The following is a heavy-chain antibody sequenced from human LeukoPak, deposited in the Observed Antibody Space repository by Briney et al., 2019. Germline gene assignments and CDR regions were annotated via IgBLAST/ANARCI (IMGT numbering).Heavy chain of an antibody. D-gene: IGHD4-23*01. J-gene: IGHJ4*02. V-gene: IGHV1-3*01. CDR2: INAGNGNT. CDR3: ARAQTTVAYPFLY. Sequence: ASVNVSCKASGYTFTSYAMHWVRQAPGQRLEWMGWINAGNGNTKYSQKFQGRVTITRDTSASTAYMELSSLRSEDTAVYYCARAQTTVAYPFLYWGQGTLVTVSS. CDR1: GYTFTSYA.